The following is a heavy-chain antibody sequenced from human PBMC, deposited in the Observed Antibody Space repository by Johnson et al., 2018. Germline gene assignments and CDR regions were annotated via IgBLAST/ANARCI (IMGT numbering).Heavy chain of an antibody. Sequence: VRLVESGGGLVKPGGSLRLSCAASGFTFSSYAIHWVRQAPGKGLAWVAVISHDGTNKYSADSVKGRFTISRENSKNTLYLQMNSLRAEDTALYYCAKDRTTFGMDVWGQGTTVTVSS. D-gene: IGHD4-17*01. CDR3: AKDRTTFGMDV. J-gene: IGHJ6*02. V-gene: IGHV3-30-3*01. CDR2: ISHDGTNK. CDR1: GFTFSSYA.